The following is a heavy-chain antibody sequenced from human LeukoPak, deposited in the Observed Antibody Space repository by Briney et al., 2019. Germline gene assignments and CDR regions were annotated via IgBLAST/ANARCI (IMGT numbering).Heavy chain of an antibody. CDR1: GDSISSGDYY. D-gene: IGHD3-10*01. CDR2: ISSSGST. CDR3: ASTGVRGVITVVDY. V-gene: IGHV4-61*02. J-gene: IGHJ4*02. Sequence: PSQTLSLTCTVSGDSISSGDYYWSWIRQPAGKGLEWIGRISSSGSTNYNPSLKSRVTISVDTSKNQFSLKLSSVTAADTAVYYCASTGVRGVITVVDYWGQGTLVTVSS.